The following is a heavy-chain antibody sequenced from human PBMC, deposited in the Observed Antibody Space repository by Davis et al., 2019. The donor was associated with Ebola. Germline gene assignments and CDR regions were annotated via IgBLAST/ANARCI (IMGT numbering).Heavy chain of an antibody. J-gene: IGHJ6*02. V-gene: IGHV1-46*01. CDR3: ARDIVVVVAATSHYYYYYGMDV. D-gene: IGHD2-15*01. Sequence: ASVKVSCKASGYTFTGYYMHWVRQAPGQGLEWVGIINPSGGSTSYAQKFQGRVTMTRDTSTSTVYMELSSLRSEDTAVYYCARDIVVVVAATSHYYYYYGMDVWGQGTTVTVSS. CDR1: GYTFTGYY. CDR2: INPSGGST.